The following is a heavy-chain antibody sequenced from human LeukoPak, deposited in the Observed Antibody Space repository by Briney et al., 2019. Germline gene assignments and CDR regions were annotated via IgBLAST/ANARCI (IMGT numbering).Heavy chain of an antibody. J-gene: IGHJ5*02. Sequence: ASVKVSCKASGGTFSSYVISWVRQAPGQGLEWMGGIIPIFGTANYAQKFQGRVTITADESTSTAYMELSSLRSEDTAVYCCASSQRAEYNWFDPWGQGTLVTVSS. CDR3: ASSQRAEYNWFDP. CDR1: GGTFSSYV. V-gene: IGHV1-69*13. CDR2: IIPIFGTA.